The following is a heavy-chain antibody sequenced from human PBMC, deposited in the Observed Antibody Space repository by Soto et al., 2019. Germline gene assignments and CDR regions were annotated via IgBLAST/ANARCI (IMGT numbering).Heavy chain of an antibody. CDR1: GGSIKVGCYY. Sequence: SETLSLTCTVSGGSIKVGCYYWGWIRQPPGKGLEWVATIYYSGTTYYNPSLKSRLTISLDTSRNQFSLDLTSVNAADTAVYYCARLAYSHYSTWGQGTLVTVSS. J-gene: IGHJ4*02. V-gene: IGHV4-39*01. CDR3: ARLAYSHYST. D-gene: IGHD5-12*01. CDR2: IYYSGTT.